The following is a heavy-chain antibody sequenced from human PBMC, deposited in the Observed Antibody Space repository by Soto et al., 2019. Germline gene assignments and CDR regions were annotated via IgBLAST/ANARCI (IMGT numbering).Heavy chain of an antibody. V-gene: IGHV3-23*01. Sequence: PGGSLRLSCAASGFTFSSYAMSWVRQAPGKGLEWVSAISGSGGSKYYADTVKGRFTISRDNYKNMLYLQMNSLRAEDTAVYYCAKEGYYDSSGFPSYYFDYWGQGTLVTVSS. CDR3: AKEGYYDSSGFPSYYFDY. J-gene: IGHJ4*02. CDR1: GFTFSSYA. CDR2: ISGSGGSK. D-gene: IGHD3-22*01.